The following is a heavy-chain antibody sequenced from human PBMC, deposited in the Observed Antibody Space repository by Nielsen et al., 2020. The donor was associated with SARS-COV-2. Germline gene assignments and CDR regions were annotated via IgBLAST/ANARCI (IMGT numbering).Heavy chain of an antibody. V-gene: IGHV4-39*01. J-gene: IGHJ4*02. CDR3: ASGETGYSSGWTLFDY. Sequence: SETLSLTCTVSGGSISSSSYYWGWIRQPPGKGLEWIGSIYYSGSTYYNPSLKSRVTISVDTSKNQFSLKLSSVTAADTAVYYCASGETGYSSGWTLFDYWGQGTLVTVSS. D-gene: IGHD6-19*01. CDR2: IYYSGST. CDR1: GGSISSSSYY.